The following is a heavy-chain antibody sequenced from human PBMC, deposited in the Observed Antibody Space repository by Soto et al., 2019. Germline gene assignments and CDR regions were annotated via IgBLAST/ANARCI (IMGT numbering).Heavy chain of an antibody. Sequence: SVKVSCKASGFTFTSSAVQWVRQARGQRLEWIGWIVVGSGNTNYAQKFQERVTITRDMSTSTAYMELSSLRSEDTAVYYCAAAPKYYYDRVYSYWGQGTLVTVSS. D-gene: IGHD3-22*01. CDR2: IVVGSGNT. CDR1: GFTFTSSA. J-gene: IGHJ4*02. CDR3: AAAPKYYYDRVYSY. V-gene: IGHV1-58*01.